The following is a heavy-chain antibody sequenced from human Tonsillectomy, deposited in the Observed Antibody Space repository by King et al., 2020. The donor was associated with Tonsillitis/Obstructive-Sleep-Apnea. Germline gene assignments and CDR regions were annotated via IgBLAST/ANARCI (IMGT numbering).Heavy chain of an antibody. J-gene: IGHJ3*02. V-gene: IGHV3-33*03. CDR1: GFTFSTYG. Sequence: VQLQESGGGVVQPGRSLRLSCAASGFTFSTYGMHWVRQAPGKGLEWVAVIWYDGSNKYYADSVKGRFTISRDNSKNTLYLQINSLRAEDTAVYYCAGTHELDVFDIWGQGTMVTVSS. CDR2: IWYDGSNK. D-gene: IGHD3-10*01. CDR3: AGTHELDVFDI.